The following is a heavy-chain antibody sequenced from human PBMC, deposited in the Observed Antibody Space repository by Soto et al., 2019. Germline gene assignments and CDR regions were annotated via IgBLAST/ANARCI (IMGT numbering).Heavy chain of an antibody. CDR2: ISAYNGNT. J-gene: IGHJ5*02. D-gene: IGHD1-26*01. V-gene: IGHV1-18*01. Sequence: QVQLVQSGAEVKKPGASVKVSCKASGYTFTSYGISWVRQAPGQALEWMGWISAYNGNTNYEQKLQGRVTMTTDSSTSTGYMELRSLRADDTAVYYCAREGLLRWFDAWGQGTLVTVSS. CDR1: GYTFTSYG. CDR3: AREGLLRWFDA.